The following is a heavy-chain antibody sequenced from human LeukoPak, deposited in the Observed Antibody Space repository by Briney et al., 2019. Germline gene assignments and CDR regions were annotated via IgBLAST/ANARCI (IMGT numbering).Heavy chain of an antibody. V-gene: IGHV3-30*02. CDR3: AKDQVPMDV. J-gene: IGHJ6*03. Sequence: GGSLRLSCAASGFTFSSYAMHWVRQAPGKGLEWVAYVHYDGSKIYYTDSVKGRFTISRDNSKHTAYLQMSSLTTDDTGVYYCAKDQVPMDVWGKGTTVTVSS. CDR1: GFTFSSYA. CDR2: VHYDGSKI.